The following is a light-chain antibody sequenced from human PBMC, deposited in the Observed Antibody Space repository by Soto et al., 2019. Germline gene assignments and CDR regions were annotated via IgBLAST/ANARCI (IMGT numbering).Light chain of an antibody. CDR3: QQLNSYTIT. CDR1: QGISSY. J-gene: IGKJ5*01. Sequence: DIQLTQSPSFLSASVGDRVTITCRASQGISSYLAWYQQKQGKAPKLLIYAASTLQSGVPSRFSGSGSGTEVTITISSLKTEDCSTYYCQQLNSYTITFGQGTRLEI. CDR2: AAS. V-gene: IGKV1-9*01.